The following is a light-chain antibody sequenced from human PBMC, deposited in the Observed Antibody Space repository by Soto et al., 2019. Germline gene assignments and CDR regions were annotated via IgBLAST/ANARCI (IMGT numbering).Light chain of an antibody. J-gene: IGKJ4*01. CDR3: QQSNDSPLT. V-gene: IGKV3-20*01. Sequence: ENVLTQSPGTLSLSPGERATLSCRASQRISSDSLAWYQQKAGQAPRLLIYGASSRATGIPDRFSGSGSGADFTLTISRLEPEDFVVYYCQQSNDSPLTFGGGTKVEIK. CDR1: QRISSDS. CDR2: GAS.